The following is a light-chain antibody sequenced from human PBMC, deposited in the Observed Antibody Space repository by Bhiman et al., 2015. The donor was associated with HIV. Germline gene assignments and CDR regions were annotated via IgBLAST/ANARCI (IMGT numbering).Light chain of an antibody. CDR1: SSDVGGYNY. J-gene: IGLJ1*01. CDR3: AAWDDRLSGYV. V-gene: IGLV2-14*03. CDR2: DVT. Sequence: QSALTQPASVSGSPGQSITISCTGTSSDVGGYNYVSWYQQHPDKAPKVIIYDVTKRPSGVSHRFSGSKSGNTASLTISGLQAEDEADYYCAAWDDRLSGYVFATGTKVTVL.